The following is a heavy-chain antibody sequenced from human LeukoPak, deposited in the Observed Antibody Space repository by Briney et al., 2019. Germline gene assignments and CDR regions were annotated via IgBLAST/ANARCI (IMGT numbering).Heavy chain of an antibody. CDR3: ARDPHSGALDY. D-gene: IGHD1-26*01. CDR1: GFTFSTTW. J-gene: IGHJ4*02. CDR2: INQGGSVT. Sequence: GGSLRLSCSPSGFTFSTTWMTWVRQAPAKGLEWLGNINQGGSVTNYVDSVKGRFSISRDNANNIMYLQMNYLRVEDTAVYYCARDPHSGALDYWGQGTLVTVSS. V-gene: IGHV3-7*01.